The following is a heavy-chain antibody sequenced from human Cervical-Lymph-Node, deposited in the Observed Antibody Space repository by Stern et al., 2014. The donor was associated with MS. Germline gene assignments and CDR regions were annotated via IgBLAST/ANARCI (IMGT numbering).Heavy chain of an antibody. Sequence: VQLEESGPGLVKPSGTLSLSCAVSVGSFSTNHWWSWVRQSPGTGLEWIGETNRLGTTNSNPSLKSRVTMSLDRSKNQFSLRLTSVTAADTAVYYCARDLEGMIPFDFWGPGTLVTVSS. V-gene: IGHV4-4*02. CDR2: TNRLGTT. CDR1: VGSFSTNHW. J-gene: IGHJ4*02. D-gene: IGHD3-16*01. CDR3: ARDLEGMIPFDF.